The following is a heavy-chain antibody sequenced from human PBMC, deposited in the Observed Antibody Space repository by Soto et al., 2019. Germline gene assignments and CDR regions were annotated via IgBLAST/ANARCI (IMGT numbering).Heavy chain of an antibody. J-gene: IGHJ6*03. CDR2: IWYDGSNK. CDR3: ARDASGSYYNMPYSYYYMDV. D-gene: IGHD3-10*01. Sequence: HPGGSLRLSCAASGFTFRSYGMHWVRQAPGRGLQWVAVIWYDGSNKYYADSVKGRFTISRDNSKNTLSLQMNSLRAEDTAVYYCARDASGSYYNMPYSYYYMDVWGKGNTVTVSS. CDR1: GFTFRSYG. V-gene: IGHV3-33*01.